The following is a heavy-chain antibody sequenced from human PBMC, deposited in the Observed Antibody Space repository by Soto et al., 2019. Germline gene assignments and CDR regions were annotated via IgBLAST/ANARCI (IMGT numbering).Heavy chain of an antibody. CDR3: ARDSQYGDRLNYYGMDV. Sequence: GGSLRLSCVVSGFSLSGCGMHWVRQAPGKGLEWVAVISYDGSNKYYADSVKGRFTISRDNSKNTLYLQMNSLRAEDTAVYYCARDSQYGDRLNYYGMDVWGQGTTVTVSS. CDR2: ISYDGSNK. V-gene: IGHV3-30*03. J-gene: IGHJ6*02. CDR1: GFSLSGCG. D-gene: IGHD2-21*02.